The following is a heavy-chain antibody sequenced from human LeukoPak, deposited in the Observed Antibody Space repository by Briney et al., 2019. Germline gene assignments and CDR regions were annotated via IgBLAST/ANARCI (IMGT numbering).Heavy chain of an antibody. D-gene: IGHD3-22*01. CDR1: GFTFDDYG. J-gene: IGHJ4*02. CDR2: INWNGGST. Sequence: GGSLRLSCAASGFTFDDYGMSWVRQVPGKGLEWVSGINWNGGSTGYADSVKGRFTIFRDNAKNSLYLQMNSLRAEDTAFYYCARGLSQYYDSSGYYSYFDSWGQGTLVTVSS. CDR3: ARGLSQYYDSSGYYSYFDS. V-gene: IGHV3-20*04.